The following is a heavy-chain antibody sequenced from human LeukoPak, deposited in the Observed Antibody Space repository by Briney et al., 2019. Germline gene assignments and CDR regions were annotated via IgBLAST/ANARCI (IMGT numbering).Heavy chain of an antibody. D-gene: IGHD6-19*01. CDR2: IWYDGSNK. CDR1: GFTFSSYG. J-gene: IGHJ4*02. V-gene: IGHV3-33*01. CDR3: AGGPSGWPGNPYYFDY. Sequence: GRSLRLSCAASGFTFSSYGMHWVRQAPGKGLEWVAVIWYDGSNKHYADSVKGRFTISRDNSKNTLYLQMNSLRAEDTAVYYCAGGPSGWPGNPYYFDYWGQGTLVTVSS.